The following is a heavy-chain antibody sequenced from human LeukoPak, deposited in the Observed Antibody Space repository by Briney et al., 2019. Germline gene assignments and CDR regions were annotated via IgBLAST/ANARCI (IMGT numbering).Heavy chain of an antibody. V-gene: IGHV4-59*01. CDR3: ARAPPLAIYASGWHSGFDY. Sequence: PSETLSLTCTVSGGSISSYYWSWIRQPPGKGLEWIGYIYYSGNTNYNPSLKSRVTISVDTSKNQFSLKLSSVTAADTAVYYCARAPPLAIYASGWHSGFDYWGQGTLVTVSS. D-gene: IGHD6-19*01. CDR2: IYYSGNT. CDR1: GGSISSYY. J-gene: IGHJ4*02.